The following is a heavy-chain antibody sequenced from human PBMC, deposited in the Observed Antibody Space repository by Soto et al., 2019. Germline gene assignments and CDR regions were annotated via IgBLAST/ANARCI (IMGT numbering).Heavy chain of an antibody. CDR2: IYPGDSDT. CDR1: GYKVSTWHNFTSYW. Sequence: GESLKISCMGSGYKVSTWHNFTSYWIAWVRQMPGEGLEWMGIIYPGDSDTRYSPSFQGQVTISADKSINSVYLQWSSLKASDTATYYCARLGFNYDFLSGHYNVHHYYVIDFWGQGTTVTVSS. V-gene: IGHV5-51*01. J-gene: IGHJ6*02. D-gene: IGHD3-3*01. CDR3: ARLGFNYDFLSGHYNVHHYYVIDF.